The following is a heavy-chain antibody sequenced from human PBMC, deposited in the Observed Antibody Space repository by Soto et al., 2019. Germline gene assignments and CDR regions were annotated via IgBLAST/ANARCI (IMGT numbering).Heavy chain of an antibody. D-gene: IGHD6-13*01. V-gene: IGHV3-23*01. J-gene: IGHJ6*02. Sequence: GGSPRLACAASGFTFSSYAMSWVRQAPGKGLEWVSAISGSGGSTYYADSVKGRFTISRDNSKNTLYLQMNSLRAEDTAVYYCATDRSSSWYYYYYGMDVWGQGTTVTVSS. CDR2: ISGSGGST. CDR3: ATDRSSSWYYYYYGMDV. CDR1: GFTFSSYA.